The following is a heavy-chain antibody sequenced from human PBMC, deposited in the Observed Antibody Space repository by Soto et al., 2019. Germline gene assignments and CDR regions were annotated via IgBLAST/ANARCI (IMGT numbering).Heavy chain of an antibody. CDR1: GFTFSSYA. Sequence: GGSLRLSCAASGFTFSSYAMSWVRQAPGKGLEWVSAISGSGGSIYYADSVKGRFTISRDNSKNTVYLQMNSLRAEDTAVYYCAKWGSNGDYVDYYYYYGLDVWGQGTTVTVSS. V-gene: IGHV3-23*01. D-gene: IGHD4-17*01. CDR3: AKWGSNGDYVDYYYYYGLDV. CDR2: ISGSGGSI. J-gene: IGHJ6*02.